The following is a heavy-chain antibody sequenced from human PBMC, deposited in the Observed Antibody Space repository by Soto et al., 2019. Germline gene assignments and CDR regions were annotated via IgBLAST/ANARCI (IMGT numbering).Heavy chain of an antibody. J-gene: IGHJ4*02. V-gene: IGHV4-31*03. D-gene: IGHD1-26*01. CDR1: GGSISSGVYY. Sequence: QVQLQESGPGLVKPSQTLSLTCTVSGGSISSGVYYWSWIRQRPGKGLEWIGYIYYSGSTYYNPSLKGRVTISVDTSKNQFSLKLSCVTAGDTAVDYCAREGGIVGATAADYWGQGTLVTVSS. CDR2: IYYSGST. CDR3: AREGGIVGATAADY.